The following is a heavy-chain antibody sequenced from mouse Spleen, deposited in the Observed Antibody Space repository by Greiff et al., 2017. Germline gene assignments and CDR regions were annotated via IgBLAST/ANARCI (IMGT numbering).Heavy chain of an antibody. J-gene: IGHJ2*01. CDR2: IYPGSGNT. CDR3: ARRTEEGFDY. Sequence: QVQLKESGAELVRPGASVKLSCKASGYTFTDYYINWVKQRPGQGLEWIARIYPGSGNTYYNEKFKGKATLTAEKSSSTAYMQLSSLTSEDSAVYFCARRTEEGFDYWGQGTTLTVSS. V-gene: IGHV1-76*01. CDR1: GYTFTDYY.